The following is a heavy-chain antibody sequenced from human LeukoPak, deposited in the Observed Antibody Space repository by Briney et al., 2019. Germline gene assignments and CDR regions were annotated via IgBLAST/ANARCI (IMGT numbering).Heavy chain of an antibody. Sequence: GGSLRLSCAASGFTFSSYAMSWVRQAPGKGLEWVSAISGRGDTIFYADSLKGRFTVSRDNSKNTLYLQMNTLRAEDTAVYYCAKGVRYLDWWILDYWGQGTLVPVSS. CDR2: ISGRGDTI. CDR1: GFTFSSYA. CDR3: AKGVRYLDWWILDY. V-gene: IGHV3-23*01. J-gene: IGHJ4*02. D-gene: IGHD3-9*01.